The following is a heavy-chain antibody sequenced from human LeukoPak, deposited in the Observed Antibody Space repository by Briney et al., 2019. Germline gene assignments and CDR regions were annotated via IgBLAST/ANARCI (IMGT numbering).Heavy chain of an antibody. V-gene: IGHV4-34*01. J-gene: IGHJ4*02. CDR3: ARVGAYYDILTGYYKGAAYYFDY. CDR2: INHSGST. Sequence: SETLSLTCAVYGGSFSGYYWSWIRQPPGKGLEWIGEINHSGSTNYNPSLKSRVTISVDTSKNQFSLKLSSVTAADTAVYYCARVGAYYDILTGYYKGAAYYFDYWGQGTLVTVSS. D-gene: IGHD3-9*01. CDR1: GGSFSGYY.